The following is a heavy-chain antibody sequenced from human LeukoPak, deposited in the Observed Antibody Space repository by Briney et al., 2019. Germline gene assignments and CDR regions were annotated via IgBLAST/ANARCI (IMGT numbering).Heavy chain of an antibody. J-gene: IGHJ4*02. CDR1: GGSISSGGYS. V-gene: IGHV4-30-2*01. Sequence: PSETLSLTCAVSGGSISSGGYSWSWIRQPPGKGLEWIGYIYHSGSTYYNPSLKSRVTISVDKSKNQFSLKLSSVTAADTAVYYCARDAGIRRFAVAGPRLFDYWGQGTLVTVSS. CDR3: ARDAGIRRFAVAGPRLFDY. CDR2: IYHSGST. D-gene: IGHD6-19*01.